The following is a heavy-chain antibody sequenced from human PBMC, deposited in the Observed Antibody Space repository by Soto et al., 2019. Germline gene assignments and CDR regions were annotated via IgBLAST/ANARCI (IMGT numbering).Heavy chain of an antibody. Sequence: EVQLLESGGGLVQPGGSLRLSCAASGFTFSSYAMSWVRQAPGKGLEWVSAISGSGGSTYYADSVKGRFTISRDNSKNTLYLQMNGLRAEDTAVYYCAKVPRCSGGSCYFSNWFDPWGQGTLVTVSS. CDR3: AKVPRCSGGSCYFSNWFDP. CDR2: ISGSGGST. J-gene: IGHJ5*02. V-gene: IGHV3-23*01. CDR1: GFTFSSYA. D-gene: IGHD2-15*01.